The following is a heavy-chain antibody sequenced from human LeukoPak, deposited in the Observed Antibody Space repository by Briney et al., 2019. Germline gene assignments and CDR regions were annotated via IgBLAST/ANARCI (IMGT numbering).Heavy chain of an antibody. J-gene: IGHJ3*02. D-gene: IGHD3-3*01. Sequence: GGSLRLSCAASGFTFSSYWMHWVRQAPGKGLVWVSRINSDGSSTSYADSVQGRFTISRDNAKNTLYLQLKSLRAEDTAVYYCARDSGSDFWSPTDAFDIWGQGTMVTVSS. CDR2: INSDGSST. CDR1: GFTFSSYW. CDR3: ARDSGSDFWSPTDAFDI. V-gene: IGHV3-74*01.